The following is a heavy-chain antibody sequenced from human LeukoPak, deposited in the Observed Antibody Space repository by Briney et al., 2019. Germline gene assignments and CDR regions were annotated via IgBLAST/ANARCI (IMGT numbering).Heavy chain of an antibody. D-gene: IGHD1-14*01. V-gene: IGHV3-15*01. J-gene: IGHJ4*02. CDR3: AADVPSPLAQIDY. Sequence: GGSLRLSCAASGFTFSNAWMSWVRQAPGKGLEWVARIRADGTTDYAAPVKGRFTISRDDSMDTLSLQMDSLKTGDTAVYYCAADVPSPLAQIDYWGQGTPVTVSS. CDR2: IRADGTT. CDR1: GFTFSNAW.